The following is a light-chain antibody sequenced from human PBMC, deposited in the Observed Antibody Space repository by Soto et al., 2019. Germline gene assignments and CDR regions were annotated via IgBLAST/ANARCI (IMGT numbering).Light chain of an antibody. CDR1: QIVTNNY. Sequence: EIVLTQSPGTLSLSPGERATLSCRASQIVTNNYVAWYQKKPGQPPRLLIDDASTRATGIPDRFSGGGSGTDFTLTISRLEPEDFAVYYCQQCSTPPLTFGGGTNGELK. CDR3: QQCSTPPLT. CDR2: DAS. J-gene: IGKJ4*01. V-gene: IGKV3-20*01.